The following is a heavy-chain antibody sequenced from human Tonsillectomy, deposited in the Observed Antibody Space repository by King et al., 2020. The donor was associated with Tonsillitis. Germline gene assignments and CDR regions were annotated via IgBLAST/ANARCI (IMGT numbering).Heavy chain of an antibody. CDR3: ARSPYCSGGSCYSKITNYFDY. V-gene: IGHV6-1*01. CDR2: TYYRSKWYN. J-gene: IGHJ4*02. D-gene: IGHD2-15*01. CDR1: GGSVSSNSAA. Sequence: VQLQQSGPGLVKPSQTLSLTCAISGGSVSSNSAAWNWIRQSPSRGLEWLGRTYYRSKWYNDYAVSVKSRITINPDTSKNQFSLQLNSVTPEDTAVYYCARSPYCSGGSCYSKITNYFDYWGQGTLVTVSS.